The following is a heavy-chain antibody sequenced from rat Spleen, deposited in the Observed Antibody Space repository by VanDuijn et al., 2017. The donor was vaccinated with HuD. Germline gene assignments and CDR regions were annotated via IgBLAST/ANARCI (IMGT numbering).Heavy chain of an antibody. CDR1: GFTFSDYA. CDR2: ISNAGGST. J-gene: IGHJ4*01. CDR3: TRERDYYVMDA. V-gene: IGHV5S23*01. D-gene: IGHD4-1*01. Sequence: EVQLVESGGGLVQPGNSLKLSCAASGFTFSDYAMAWVRQAPGKGLDWVASISNAGGSTYYPDSVKGRFTISRDNAKSTLYLQMNSLRSEDTATYYCTRERDYYVMDAWGQGASVTVSS.